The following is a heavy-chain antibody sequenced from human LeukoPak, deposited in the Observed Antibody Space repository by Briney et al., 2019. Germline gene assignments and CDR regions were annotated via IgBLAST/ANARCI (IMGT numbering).Heavy chain of an antibody. D-gene: IGHD6-19*01. V-gene: IGHV3-9*03. Sequence: GGSLRLSCAASGFTFSSYEMNWVRQAPGKGLEWVSGISWNSGSIGYADSVKGRFTISRDNAKNSLYLQMNSLRAEDMALYYCAKDGSSGRTGEFDYWGQGTLVTVSS. CDR2: ISWNSGSI. CDR3: AKDGSSGRTGEFDY. CDR1: GFTFSSYE. J-gene: IGHJ4*02.